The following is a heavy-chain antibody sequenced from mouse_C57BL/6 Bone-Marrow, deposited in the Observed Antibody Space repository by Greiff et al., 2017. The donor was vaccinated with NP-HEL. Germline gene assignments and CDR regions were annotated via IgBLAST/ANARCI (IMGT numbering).Heavy chain of an antibody. CDR3: ARGGSMDY. CDR1: GYTFTDYY. Sequence: VQLKHSGPELVKPGASVKISCKASGYTFTDYYMNWVKQSHGKSLEWIGDINPNNGGTSYNQKFKGKATLTVDKSSSTAYMELRSLTSEDSAVYYCARGGSMDYWGQGTSVTVSS. V-gene: IGHV1-26*01. CDR2: INPNNGGT. D-gene: IGHD3-1*01. J-gene: IGHJ4*01.